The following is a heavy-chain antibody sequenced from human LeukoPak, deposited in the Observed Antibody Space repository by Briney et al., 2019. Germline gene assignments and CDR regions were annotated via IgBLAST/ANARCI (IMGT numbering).Heavy chain of an antibody. V-gene: IGHV1-24*01. CDR2: FDPEDGET. Sequence: GASVKVSCKASGYTFTGYYMHWVRQAPGKGLEWMGGFDPEDGETIYAQKFQGRVTMTEDTSTDTAYMELSSLRSEDTAVYYCATGRGGTLRYYIRDWGQGTLVTVSS. CDR3: ATGRGGTLRYYIRD. CDR1: GYTFTGYY. J-gene: IGHJ4*02. D-gene: IGHD3-9*01.